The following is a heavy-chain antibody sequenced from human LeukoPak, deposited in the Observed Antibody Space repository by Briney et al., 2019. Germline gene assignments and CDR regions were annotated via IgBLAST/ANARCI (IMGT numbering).Heavy chain of an antibody. CDR3: ARSNQADDY. D-gene: IGHD1-14*01. J-gene: IGHJ4*02. CDR2: INPGGSSI. CDR1: GFTFSSYG. Sequence: GGSLRLSCAASGFTFSSYGMHWVRQVPGKGLVWVARINPGGSSITYADSVKGRFTISRDNAKNTLYLQMNSLRAEDTGVYYCARSNQADDYWGQGTLVTVSS. V-gene: IGHV3-74*01.